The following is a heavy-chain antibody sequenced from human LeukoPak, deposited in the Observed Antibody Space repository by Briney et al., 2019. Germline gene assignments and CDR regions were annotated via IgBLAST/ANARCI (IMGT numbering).Heavy chain of an antibody. CDR1: GFTFSSYS. J-gene: IGHJ4*02. CDR3: ARDFGGVIVGPYDY. D-gene: IGHD3-16*02. V-gene: IGHV3-48*01. CDR2: ISSSSSTI. Sequence: GGSLRLSCAASGFTFSSYSMNWVRQAPGKGLEWVPYISSSSSTIYYADSVKGRFTISRDNAKNSLYLQMNSLRAEDTAVYYCARDFGGVIVGPYDYWGQGTLVTVSS.